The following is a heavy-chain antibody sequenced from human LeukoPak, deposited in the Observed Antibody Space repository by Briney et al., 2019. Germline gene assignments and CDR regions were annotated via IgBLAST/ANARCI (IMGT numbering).Heavy chain of an antibody. Sequence: SETLSLTCTVSGGSISSSSYYWGWIRQPPGKGLEWIGSIYYSGSTYYNPSLKSRVTISVDTSKNQFSLKLSSVTAVDTAVYYCARRRDDYGDYVEWGQGTLVTVSS. CDR2: IYYSGST. CDR1: GGSISSSSYY. V-gene: IGHV4-39*07. J-gene: IGHJ4*02. CDR3: ARRRDDYGDYVE. D-gene: IGHD4-17*01.